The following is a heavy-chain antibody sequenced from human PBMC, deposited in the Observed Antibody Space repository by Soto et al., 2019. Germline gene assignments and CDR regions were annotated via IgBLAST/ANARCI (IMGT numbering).Heavy chain of an antibody. Sequence: GGSLRLSCEAFGFPFDDYGMSWVRHGPGKGLEWVAMINRGSSGTHYVDSVKGRFTISRDNAKNSLYLQMNSLRVEDTAVYYCATLDTAEIQTAAYWGQGTLVTVSS. CDR1: GFPFDDYG. CDR3: ATLDTAEIQTAAY. CDR2: INRGSSGT. V-gene: IGHV3-7*01. D-gene: IGHD5-18*01. J-gene: IGHJ4*02.